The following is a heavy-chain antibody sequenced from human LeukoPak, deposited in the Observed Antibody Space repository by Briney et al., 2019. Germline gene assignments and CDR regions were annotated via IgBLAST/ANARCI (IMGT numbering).Heavy chain of an antibody. D-gene: IGHD2-2*01. Sequence: PSETLSLTCTVSGYSISSGYYWGWIRQPPGKGLEWIGGIYHSGSTYYNPSLKSRVTISVDTSKNQFSLKLSSVTAADTAVYYCARVVPPRRYYYYYMDVWGKGTTVTVSS. CDR2: IYHSGST. J-gene: IGHJ6*03. CDR1: GYSISSGYY. CDR3: ARVVPPRRYYYYYMDV. V-gene: IGHV4-38-2*02.